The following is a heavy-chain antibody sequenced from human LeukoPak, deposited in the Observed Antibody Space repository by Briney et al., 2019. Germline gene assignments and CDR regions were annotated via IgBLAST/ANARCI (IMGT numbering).Heavy chain of an antibody. Sequence: SETLSLTCTVSGGSISSHYWSWIRQPPGKGLEWIGYIYYSGSTNYNPSLKSRVSISVDTSKNQFSLKLSSVTAADTAVYYCARAPTGDPAFDYWGQGTLVTVSS. CDR3: ARAPTGDPAFDY. V-gene: IGHV4-59*11. D-gene: IGHD7-27*01. CDR2: IYYSGST. J-gene: IGHJ4*02. CDR1: GGSISSHY.